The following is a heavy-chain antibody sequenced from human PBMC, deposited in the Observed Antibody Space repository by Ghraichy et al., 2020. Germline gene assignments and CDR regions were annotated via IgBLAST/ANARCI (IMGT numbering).Heavy chain of an antibody. CDR2: ISSSSSTI. CDR3: ARDKTTGSRPPPGQAMDV. CDR1: GFTFSSYS. Sequence: AGSLRLSCAASGFTFSSYSMNWVRQAPGKGLEWVSYISSSSSTIYYADSVKGRFTISRDNAKNSLYLQMNSLRDEDTAVYYCARDKTTGSRPPPGQAMDVWGQGTTVTVSS. J-gene: IGHJ6*02. D-gene: IGHD4-17*01. V-gene: IGHV3-48*02.